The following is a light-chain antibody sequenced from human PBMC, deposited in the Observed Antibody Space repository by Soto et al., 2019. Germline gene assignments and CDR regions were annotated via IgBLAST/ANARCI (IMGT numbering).Light chain of an antibody. CDR1: QTISSW. CDR2: DAS. CDR3: QQYSNYLWT. Sequence: DIQMTQSPSTLSGSVGDRVTITCRASQTISSWLAWYQQEPGKVPKLLIYDASTLESGVLSRFSGRGSGTEFTLTISSLQPDDFASYYCQQYSNYLWTFGQGTKVDIK. J-gene: IGKJ1*01. V-gene: IGKV1-5*01.